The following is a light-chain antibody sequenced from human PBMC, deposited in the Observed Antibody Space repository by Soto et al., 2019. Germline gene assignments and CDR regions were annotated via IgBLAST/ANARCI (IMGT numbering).Light chain of an antibody. CDR1: QSVSSSY. Sequence: EIVLTQSPGTLSLSPGERATLSCRASQSVSSSYLAWYQQKPGQAPRLLIYGASSRATGIPDRFSGSGSGTDFTLTISRLDPQDFALYYCQQYGSSPWTFGQGTKV. CDR3: QQYGSSPWT. J-gene: IGKJ1*01. V-gene: IGKV3-20*01. CDR2: GAS.